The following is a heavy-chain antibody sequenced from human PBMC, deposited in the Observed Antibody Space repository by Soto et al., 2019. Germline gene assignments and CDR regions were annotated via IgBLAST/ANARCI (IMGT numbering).Heavy chain of an antibody. Sequence: QVQLVESGGGLVKPGGSLRLSCAASGFTFSDYYMSWIRQAPGKGLEWVSYISNSGSTIYFADSVKGRFTISRDNAKNSXYXXMNSLRAEDTAVYYCARQKAWTGEWLSLYAPGMDVWGQGTTVTVSS. J-gene: IGHJ6*02. V-gene: IGHV3-11*01. CDR1: GFTFSDYY. CDR2: ISNSGSTI. CDR3: ARQKAWTGEWLSLYAPGMDV. D-gene: IGHD3-22*01.